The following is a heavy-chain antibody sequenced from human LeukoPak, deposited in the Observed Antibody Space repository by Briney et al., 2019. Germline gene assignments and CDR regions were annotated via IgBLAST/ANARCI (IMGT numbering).Heavy chain of an antibody. V-gene: IGHV1-2*04. D-gene: IGHD3-22*01. J-gene: IGHJ5*02. CDR2: INPNSGGT. CDR1: GYTFTGYY. Sequence: GASVKVSCKASGYTFTGYYMHWVRQAPGQGLEWMGWINPNSGGTNYAQKFQGWVTMTRDTSISTAYMELSRLRSDDTAVYYCAREAEVDYYDSSGHHQGNWFDPWGQGTLVTVSS. CDR3: AREAEVDYYDSSGHHQGNWFDP.